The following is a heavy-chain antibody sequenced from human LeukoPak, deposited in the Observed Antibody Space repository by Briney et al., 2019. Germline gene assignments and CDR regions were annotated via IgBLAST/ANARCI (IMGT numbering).Heavy chain of an antibody. CDR1: GFTFSDYY. D-gene: IGHD1-26*01. V-gene: IGHV3-11*01. CDR2: ISSSGSTI. Sequence: GGSLRLSCAASGFTFSDYYMSWIRQAPGKGLEWVSYISSSGSTIYYADSVRGRFTISRDNAKNSLYLQMNSLRAEDTAVYYCASLGGDSGSYYYYYGMDVWGQGTTVTVSS. J-gene: IGHJ6*02. CDR3: ASLGGDSGSYYYYYGMDV.